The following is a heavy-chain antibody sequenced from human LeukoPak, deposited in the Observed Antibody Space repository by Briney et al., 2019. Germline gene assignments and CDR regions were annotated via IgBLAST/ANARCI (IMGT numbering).Heavy chain of an antibody. V-gene: IGHV1-46*01. CDR1: GYTFTRHY. CDR3: ARDIAAAGNLDY. J-gene: IGHJ4*02. D-gene: IGHD6-13*01. Sequence: ASVKVSCKASGYTFTRHYMHWVRQAPGQGLEWMGIINPSGGSTSYAQKFQGRVTMTRDTSTSTVYIELSSLRSEDTAVYYCARDIAAAGNLDYWGQGTLVTVSS. CDR2: INPSGGST.